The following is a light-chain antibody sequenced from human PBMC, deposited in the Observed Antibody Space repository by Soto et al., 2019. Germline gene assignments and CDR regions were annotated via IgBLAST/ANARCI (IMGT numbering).Light chain of an antibody. CDR3: QVRTNWSIT. CDR2: DAS. J-gene: IGKJ5*01. Sequence: EFVLTESPATLALSAGERATLSCRASHSVSSYLAWYQQKPGQAPRLLIYDASNRATGIPARFSGTGSGTDFTLTINNLEPEDFAVYYCQVRTNWSITFGQGTRLEIK. CDR1: HSVSSY. V-gene: IGKV3-11*01.